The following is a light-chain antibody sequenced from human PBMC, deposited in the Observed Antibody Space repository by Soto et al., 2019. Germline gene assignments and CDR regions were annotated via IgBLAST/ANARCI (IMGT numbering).Light chain of an antibody. V-gene: IGKV3-11*01. CDR2: DAS. CDR3: QQRNFWPIT. J-gene: IGKJ5*01. CDR1: QSVVNY. Sequence: EIVLTQSPATLSLSPGERATLSCRASQSVVNYLAWYEQKPGQAPRLLIYDASNRAAGIPARFSGSGSGTDFTLTISSLEPEDFAVYYCQQRNFWPITFGQGKRLEIK.